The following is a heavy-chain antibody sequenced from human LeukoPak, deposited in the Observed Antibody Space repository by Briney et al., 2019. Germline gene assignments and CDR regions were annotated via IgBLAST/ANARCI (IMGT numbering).Heavy chain of an antibody. CDR3: ARTMTGWQHFDP. D-gene: IGHD3-9*01. Sequence: SLTLSLTCTVSGGSVRSESYYWSWVRQSPAKGLEWIGYPYHSGRTDYTPSLKSRVTILVDTSRNQFSLKLVSVTTAGTAIYYCARTMTGWQHFDPWGQGTPVTVSS. CDR1: GGSVRSESYY. V-gene: IGHV4-61*01. J-gene: IGHJ5*02. CDR2: PYHSGRT.